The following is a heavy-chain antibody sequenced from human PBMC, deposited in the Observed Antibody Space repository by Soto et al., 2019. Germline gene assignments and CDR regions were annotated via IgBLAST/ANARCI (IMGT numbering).Heavy chain of an antibody. CDR3: ASKDTATGKKGANWLDP. J-gene: IGHJ5*02. D-gene: IGHD5-18*01. V-gene: IGHV4-39*01. CDR1: GGSISSSSYY. Sequence: SETLSLTCTVSGGSISSSSYYWGWIRQPPGKGLEWIGSIYYSGSTYYNPSLKSRVTISVDTSKNQFSLKLSSVTAADTAVYYCASKDTATGKKGANWLDPWGQGTLVTVSS. CDR2: IYYSGST.